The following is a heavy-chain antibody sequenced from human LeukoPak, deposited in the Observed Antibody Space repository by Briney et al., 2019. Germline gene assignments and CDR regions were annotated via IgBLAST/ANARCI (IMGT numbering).Heavy chain of an antibody. J-gene: IGHJ6*03. CDR2: INHSGST. CDR3: AGSCNYYYYYMDV. Sequence: SETLSLTCAVYGGSFSGYYWSWIRQPPGKWLEWIGEINHSGSTNYNPSLKSRVTISVDTSKNQFSLKLSSVTAADTAVYYCAGSCNYYYYYMDVWGKGTTVTISS. CDR1: GGSFSGYY. V-gene: IGHV4-34*01.